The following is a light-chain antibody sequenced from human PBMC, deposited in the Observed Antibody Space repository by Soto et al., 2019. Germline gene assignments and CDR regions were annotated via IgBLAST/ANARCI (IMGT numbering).Light chain of an antibody. CDR2: EVS. J-gene: IGLJ1*01. CDR3: SSYTSSSTRV. Sequence: QSALTQPASVSGSPGQSITISCTGTSSDIGAYNYVSWYQQHPGKAPKLMIYEVSNRPSGVSTRFSGSRSGNTASLTISGLQAEDEAYYYCSSYTSSSTRVFGTGTKVTVL. V-gene: IGLV2-14*01. CDR1: SSDIGAYNY.